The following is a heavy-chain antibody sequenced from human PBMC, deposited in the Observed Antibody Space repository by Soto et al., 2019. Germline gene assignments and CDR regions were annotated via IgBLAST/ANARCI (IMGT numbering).Heavy chain of an antibody. V-gene: IGHV3-15*01. D-gene: IGHD3-16*02. J-gene: IGHJ6*03. Sequence: GGSLRLSCAASGFTFSNAWMSWVRQAPGKGLEWVGRIKSKTDGGTTDYAAPVKGRFTISRDDSKNTLYLQMNSLKTEDTAVYYCTPERYYDYIWGSYLDLYYMDVWGKGTTVTVSS. CDR2: IKSKTDGGTT. CDR1: GFTFSNAW. CDR3: TPERYYDYIWGSYLDLYYMDV.